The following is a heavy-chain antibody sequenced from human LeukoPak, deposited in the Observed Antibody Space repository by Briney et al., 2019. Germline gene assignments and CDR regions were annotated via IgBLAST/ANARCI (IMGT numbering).Heavy chain of an antibody. J-gene: IGHJ3*02. CDR1: GFTFSSYW. V-gene: IGHV3-7*01. D-gene: IGHD3-16*02. CDR2: IKQDGSEK. CDR3: ARDNPDYDYIWGRYRGGDAFDI. Sequence: GGSLRLSCAASGFTFSSYWMSWVRQAPGKGLEWVANIKQDGSEKYYVDSVKGRFTISRDNAKNSLYLQMNSLRAEDTAVYYCARDNPDYDYIWGRYRGGDAFDIWGQGTMVTVSS.